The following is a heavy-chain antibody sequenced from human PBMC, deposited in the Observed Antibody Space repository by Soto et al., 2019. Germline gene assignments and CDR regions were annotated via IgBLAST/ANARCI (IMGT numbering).Heavy chain of an antibody. J-gene: IGHJ5*02. Sequence: QLQLQESGPGLVKPSETLSLTCTVSGGSISRSSYYWGWIRQPPGKGLEWIGYIYHSGYTLYNPSLKGRVTISVDKSKNHFSLNLTSVTAADTAVYYCARDQLEGNWFDPWGQGTLVTVSS. CDR3: ARDQLEGNWFDP. V-gene: IGHV4-39*02. CDR1: GGSISRSSYY. D-gene: IGHD1-1*01. CDR2: IYHSGYT.